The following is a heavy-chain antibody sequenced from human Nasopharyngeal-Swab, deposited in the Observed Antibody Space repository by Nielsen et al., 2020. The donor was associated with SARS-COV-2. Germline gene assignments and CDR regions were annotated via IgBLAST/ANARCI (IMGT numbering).Heavy chain of an antibody. Sequence: SETLSLTCTVSGGSIRSSSYYWGWIRQPPGKGLEWIGSIYYSGSTYYNPSLKSRVTISVDTSKNQFSLKLSSVTAADTAVYYCARRQGGWLQAVHYFDYWGQGTLVTVSS. J-gene: IGHJ4*02. CDR3: ARRQGGWLQAVHYFDY. D-gene: IGHD5-24*01. CDR2: IYYSGST. V-gene: IGHV4-39*01. CDR1: GGSIRSSSYY.